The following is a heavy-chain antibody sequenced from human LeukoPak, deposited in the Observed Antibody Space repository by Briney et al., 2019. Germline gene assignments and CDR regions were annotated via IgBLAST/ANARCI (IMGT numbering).Heavy chain of an antibody. J-gene: IGHJ5*02. CDR3: ARHVSGCSAGSCYSYFDP. CDR2: FQYGGAT. D-gene: IGHD2-15*01. Sequence: SETLSLTCTVSGDSISRSSSYWGWIRQPPGKGLEWIGSFQYGGATYYNPSLKSRVTKSVDTSKNQFSLKLNSVTAADTAVYYCARHVSGCSAGSCYSYFDPWGQGTLVTVSS. CDR1: GDSISRSSSY. V-gene: IGHV4-39*01.